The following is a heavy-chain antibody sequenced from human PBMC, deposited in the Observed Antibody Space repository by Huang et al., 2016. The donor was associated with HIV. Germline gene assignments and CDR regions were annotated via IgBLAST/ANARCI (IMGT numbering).Heavy chain of an antibody. CDR3: ARARGFLYDSTGYYSRYYFDS. J-gene: IGHJ4*02. CDR1: GFTFNNYD. V-gene: IGHV1-8*03. CDR2: MNRKSGNT. Sequence: VQLVQSGAEVKTPGASVKVSCKASGFTFNNYDFNWVRQAAGHGLEWMGRMNRKSGNTGYAQKVQGRVTITRNTSITTAYMELRSLRSEDTAVYYCARARGFLYDSTGYYSRYYFDSWGQGTLVTISS. D-gene: IGHD3-22*01.